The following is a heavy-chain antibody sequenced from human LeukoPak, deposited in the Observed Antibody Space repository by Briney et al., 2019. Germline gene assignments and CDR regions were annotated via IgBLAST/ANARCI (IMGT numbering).Heavy chain of an antibody. V-gene: IGHV4-59*01. CDR1: GGSISSYY. CDR3: ARGARYFDWPYRANNWFDP. CDR2: IYYSGST. D-gene: IGHD3-9*01. J-gene: IGHJ5*02. Sequence: PSETLSLTCTVSGGSISSYYWSWIRQPPGKGLEWIGYIYYSGSTNYNPSLKSRVTISVDTSKNQFSLKLSSVTAADTAVYYCARGARYFDWPYRANNWFDPWGQGTLVTVSS.